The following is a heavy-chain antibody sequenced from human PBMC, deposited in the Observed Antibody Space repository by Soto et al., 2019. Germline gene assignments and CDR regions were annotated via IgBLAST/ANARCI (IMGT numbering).Heavy chain of an antibody. Sequence: QITLKESGPTLVKPTQTLTLTCTFSGFSLTTSAVGVGWIRQPPGKALEWLTVMYGDDDQRSSPSLRSRLTISKATSKNQVVLRLTNMDPGDTATYYCAHRHRASAGLFDLWGQGTLVTVSS. CDR1: GFSLTTSAVG. V-gene: IGHV2-5*02. J-gene: IGHJ4*02. CDR3: AHRHRASAGLFDL. CDR2: MYGDDDQ.